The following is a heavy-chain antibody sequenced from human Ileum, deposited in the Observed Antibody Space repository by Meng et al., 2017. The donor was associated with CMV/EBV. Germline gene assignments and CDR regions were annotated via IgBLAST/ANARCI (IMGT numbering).Heavy chain of an antibody. D-gene: IGHD6-13*01. J-gene: IGHJ4*02. Sequence: ETLSLTCAASGFTFSSYWMHWVRQAPGKGLVWVSRIISGGTGTSYADSVKGRFTISRDNAKNTLDLQMNSLRAEDTAVYYCGRGGSNGVDYWGQGTLVTVSS. CDR3: GRGGSNGVDY. CDR2: IISGGTGT. CDR1: GFTFSSYW. V-gene: IGHV3-74*01.